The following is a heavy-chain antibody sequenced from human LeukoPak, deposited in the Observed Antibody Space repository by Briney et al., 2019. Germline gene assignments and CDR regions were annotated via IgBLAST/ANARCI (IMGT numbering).Heavy chain of an antibody. CDR3: ARHRAVAAGADFDY. J-gene: IGHJ4*02. V-gene: IGHV4-39*01. CDR2: ICYSGRA. CDR1: GGSISSSSYY. Sequence: SETLSLTCSVSGGSISSSSYYWGWIRQPPGKGPEWIGSICYSGRAYYNPSLKSRVTISVDTSKNQFSLKLSSVTAADTAVYYCARHRAVAAGADFDYWGQGTLVTVSS. D-gene: IGHD6-13*01.